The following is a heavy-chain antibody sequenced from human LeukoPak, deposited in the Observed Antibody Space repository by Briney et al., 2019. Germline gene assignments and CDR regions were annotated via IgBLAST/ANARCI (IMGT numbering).Heavy chain of an antibody. Sequence: GGSLRLSCAASGFTFRDYYMSWIRQAPGKGLEWVSYISSSGSTIYYADSVKGRFTISRDNAKNSLYLQMNSLRAEDTAVYYCARDRFDKAADYWGQGTLVTVSS. CDR1: GFTFRDYY. CDR3: ARDRFDKAADY. CDR2: ISSSGSTI. J-gene: IGHJ4*02. V-gene: IGHV3-11*01. D-gene: IGHD3-9*01.